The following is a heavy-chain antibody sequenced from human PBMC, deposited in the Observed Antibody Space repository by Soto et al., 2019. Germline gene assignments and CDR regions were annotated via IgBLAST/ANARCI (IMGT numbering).Heavy chain of an antibody. J-gene: IGHJ6*03. CDR1: GFTFSSYA. CDR2: ISGSGGST. Sequence: GGSLRLSCAASGFTFSSYAMSWVRQAPGKGLEWVSAISGSGGSTYYADSVKGRFTISRDNSKNTLYLQMNSLRAEDTAVYYCAKDELGTYYYYMDVWGKGTTVTVSS. V-gene: IGHV3-23*01. D-gene: IGHD1-26*01. CDR3: AKDELGTYYYYMDV.